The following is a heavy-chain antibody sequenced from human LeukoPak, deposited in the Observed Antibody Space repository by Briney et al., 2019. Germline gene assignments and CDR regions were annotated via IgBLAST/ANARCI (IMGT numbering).Heavy chain of an antibody. CDR2: INHSGST. J-gene: IGHJ4*02. Sequence: PSETLSLTCAVYGESFSGYYWSWIRQPPGKGLEWIGEINHSGSTNYNPSLKSRVTISVDTSKNQFSPKLSSVTAADTAVYYCAREEYYSLWGQGTLVTVSS. CDR1: GESFSGYY. V-gene: IGHV4-34*01. D-gene: IGHD3-10*01. CDR3: AREEYYSL.